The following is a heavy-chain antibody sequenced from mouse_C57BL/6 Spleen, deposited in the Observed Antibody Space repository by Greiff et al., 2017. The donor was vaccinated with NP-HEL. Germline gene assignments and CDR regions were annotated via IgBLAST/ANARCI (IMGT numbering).Heavy chain of an antibody. CDR3: ARSGWDGFAY. J-gene: IGHJ3*01. CDR2: INPNNGGT. V-gene: IGHV1-18*01. D-gene: IGHD4-1*01. CDR1: GYTFTDYN. Sequence: EVKLMESGPELVKPGASVKIPCKASGYTFTDYNMDWVKQSHGKSLEWIGDINPNNGGTIYNQKFKGKATLTVDKSSSTAYMELRSLTSEDTAVYYCARSGWDGFAYWGQGTLVTVSA.